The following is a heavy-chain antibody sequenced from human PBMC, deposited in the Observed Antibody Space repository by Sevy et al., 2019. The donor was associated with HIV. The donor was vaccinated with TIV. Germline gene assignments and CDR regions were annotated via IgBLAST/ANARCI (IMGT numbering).Heavy chain of an antibody. D-gene: IGHD6-19*01. J-gene: IGHJ1*01. CDR1: GFTFHNYG. V-gene: IGHV3-30*02. Sequence: GGSLRLSCAASGFTFHNYGIHWVRQAPGKGLEWVAFIPNVDTNTYYADSVKGRLTISRDNSKNTVYLQMNTLRAEDTGIYYCAKIPVAAIDYFQDWGQGTLVTVSS. CDR2: IPNVDTNT. CDR3: AKIPVAAIDYFQD.